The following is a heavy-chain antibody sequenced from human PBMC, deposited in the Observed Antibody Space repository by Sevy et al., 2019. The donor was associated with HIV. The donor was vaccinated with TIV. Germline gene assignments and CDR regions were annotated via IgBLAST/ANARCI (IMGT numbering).Heavy chain of an antibody. V-gene: IGHV3-48*02. CDR1: GFTFSSYS. CDR3: ARNSLRFLEWLPKSYYYYGMDV. Sequence: GGYLSLSCAASGFTFSSYSMNWVRQAPGKGLEWVSYISSSSSTIYYADSVKGRFTISRDNAKNSLYLQMNSLRDEDTAVYYCARNSLRFLEWLPKSYYYYGMDVWGQGTTVTVSS. CDR2: ISSSSSTI. J-gene: IGHJ6*02. D-gene: IGHD3-3*01.